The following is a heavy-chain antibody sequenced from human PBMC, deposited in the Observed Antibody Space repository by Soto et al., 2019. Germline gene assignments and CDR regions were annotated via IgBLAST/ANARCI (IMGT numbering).Heavy chain of an antibody. CDR2: IYHSGDT. J-gene: IGHJ4*02. V-gene: IGHV4-38-2*01. Sequence: ETLSLTCAVSGYSLTSGYYCGWIRQPPGKGLEWIGSIYHSGDTYYNPSLKSRVTISVDTSKNHFSLKLTSVTAADTAVYYCARARIVVAGTIVDYWGQGTLVTVSS. CDR1: GYSLTSGYY. CDR3: ARARIVVAGTIVDY. D-gene: IGHD6-19*01.